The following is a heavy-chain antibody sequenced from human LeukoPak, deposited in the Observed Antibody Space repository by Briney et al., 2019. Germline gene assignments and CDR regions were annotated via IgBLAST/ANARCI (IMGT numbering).Heavy chain of an antibody. CDR3: ARDGYSGNDGL. D-gene: IGHD5-12*01. V-gene: IGHV4-59*01. CDR2: IYHSGST. Sequence: SETLSLTCTVSGGSISTYFWSWIRQPPGKGLEWIGYIYHSGSTKYNPSLKSRVTISVDTSKNQFSLKLSSVTAADTAVYYCARDGYSGNDGLWGQGTLVTVSS. J-gene: IGHJ4*02. CDR1: GGSISTYF.